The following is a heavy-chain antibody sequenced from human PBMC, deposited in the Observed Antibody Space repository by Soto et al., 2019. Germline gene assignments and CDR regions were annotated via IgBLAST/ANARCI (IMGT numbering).Heavy chain of an antibody. D-gene: IGHD3-22*01. V-gene: IGHV1-69*06. CDR3: ARARLATMIVLPPDAFDI. Sequence: SVKVSCKASGGTFSSYAISWVRQAPGQGLEWMGGIIPIFGTANYAQKFQGRVTITADKSTSTAYMELSSLRSEDAAVYYCARARLATMIVLPPDAFDIWGQGTMVTVSS. J-gene: IGHJ3*02. CDR2: IIPIFGTA. CDR1: GGTFSSYA.